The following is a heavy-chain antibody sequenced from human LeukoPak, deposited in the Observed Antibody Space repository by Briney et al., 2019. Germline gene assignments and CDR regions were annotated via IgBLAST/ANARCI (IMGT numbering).Heavy chain of an antibody. CDR2: IMPIFRTA. V-gene: IGHV1-69*05. CDR1: GGTFSRYA. J-gene: IGHJ4*02. D-gene: IGHD3-22*01. CDR3: ASGVHDSSGALGD. Sequence: SVKVSCKASGGTFSRYAISWVRQAPGQGLEWVGGIMPIFRTANYAQKFQGRVTVTTDESAGIVYMELSSLRSEDTAVYYCASGVHDSSGALGDWGQGTLVTVSS.